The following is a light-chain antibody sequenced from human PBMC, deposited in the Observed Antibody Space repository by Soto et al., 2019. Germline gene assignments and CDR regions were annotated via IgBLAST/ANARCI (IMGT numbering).Light chain of an antibody. J-gene: IGKJ5*01. CDR3: QQYGTSEII. CDR2: DTS. V-gene: IGKV3-20*01. CDR1: QSLTNNF. Sequence: EIVLTQSPGTLSLSPGERATLSCRASQSLTNNFLSSYQQKPGQPPTLLLYDTSSRATGIPDRFSGSGSGTDFTLPISRLEPEDFAVFFCQQYGTSEIIFGQGTRLEIK.